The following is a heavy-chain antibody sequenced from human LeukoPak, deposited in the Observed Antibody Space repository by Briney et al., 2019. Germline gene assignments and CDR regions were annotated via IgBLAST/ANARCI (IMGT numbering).Heavy chain of an antibody. Sequence: GGSLRLSCAASGFTFSTSAMHWVRQAPGKGLEWVAVISYDGNNEYYADSVKGRFTISRDNSKNTMYPQMNSLRAEDTAVYFCIKVIMFAFDIWGQGTMVTVSS. J-gene: IGHJ3*02. CDR1: GFTFSTSA. D-gene: IGHD3-10*01. CDR3: IKVIMFAFDI. V-gene: IGHV3-30-3*01. CDR2: ISYDGNNE.